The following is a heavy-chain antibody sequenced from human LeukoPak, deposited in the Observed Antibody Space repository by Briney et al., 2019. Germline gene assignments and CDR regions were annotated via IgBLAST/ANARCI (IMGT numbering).Heavy chain of an antibody. CDR1: GFTFSSYA. V-gene: IGHV3-23*01. CDR3: ADSNYWYPNDY. J-gene: IGHJ4*02. D-gene: IGHD4-11*01. Sequence: PGGSLRLSCAASGFTFSSYAMTWVRQAPGKGLEWVSGISGSGGRTYYADSVKGRFTISRDNSENTLYLQMNSLRAEDTAVYYCADSNYWYPNDYWGQGTLVTVSS. CDR2: ISGSGGRT.